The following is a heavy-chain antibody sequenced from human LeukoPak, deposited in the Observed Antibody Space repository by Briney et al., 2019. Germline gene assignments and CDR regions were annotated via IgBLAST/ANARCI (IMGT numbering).Heavy chain of an antibody. Sequence: GGSLRLSCTGSRCTFGDYGMSWVRQAPGKGLEWVGFIRSKAYGGTTEYAASVKGRFTISRDDSKSIAYLQMNSLKTEDTAVYYCSNSYCGGDCYSGGYFDYWGQGTLVTVSS. V-gene: IGHV3-49*04. D-gene: IGHD2-21*02. J-gene: IGHJ4*02. CDR1: RCTFGDYG. CDR3: SNSYCGGDCYSGGYFDY. CDR2: IRSKAYGGTT.